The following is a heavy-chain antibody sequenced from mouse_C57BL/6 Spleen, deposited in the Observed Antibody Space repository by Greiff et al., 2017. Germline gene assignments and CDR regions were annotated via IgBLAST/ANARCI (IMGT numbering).Heavy chain of an antibody. Sequence: QVQLQQPGAELVKPGASVKLSCKASGYTFTSYWMHWVKQRPGQGLEWIGMIHPNSGSTNYNEKFKSKATLTVDKSSSTAYMKISSLTSEDSAVYYCARSGYGSSYWYFDVWGTGTTVTVSS. V-gene: IGHV1-64*01. D-gene: IGHD1-1*01. J-gene: IGHJ1*03. CDR1: GYTFTSYW. CDR3: ARSGYGSSYWYFDV. CDR2: IHPNSGST.